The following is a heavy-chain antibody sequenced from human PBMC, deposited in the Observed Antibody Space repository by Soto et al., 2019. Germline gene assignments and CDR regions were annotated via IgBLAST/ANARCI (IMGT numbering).Heavy chain of an antibody. CDR2: IYTSGST. V-gene: IGHV4-4*07. D-gene: IGHD6-13*01. CDR3: ARVRSSSWYYFDY. CDR1: GGSISSYY. J-gene: IGHJ4*02. Sequence: SETLSLTCTVSGGSISSYYWSWIRQPAGKGLEWIGRIYTSGSTNYNPSLKSRVTMSADTSKNQLSLKLSAVTAADTAVYYCARVRSSSWYYFDYWGQGTLVTVSS.